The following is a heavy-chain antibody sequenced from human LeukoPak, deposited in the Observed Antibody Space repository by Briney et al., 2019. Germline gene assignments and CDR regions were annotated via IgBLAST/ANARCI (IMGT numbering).Heavy chain of an antibody. CDR1: GFTFSGYW. V-gene: IGHV3-7*01. J-gene: IGHJ4*02. CDR2: IKQDGGEK. CDR3: AREFEYNSS. D-gene: IGHD6-6*01. Sequence: PGGSLRLSCAASGFTFSGYWMSWLRQAPGKGLEWVANIKQDGGEKYYLDSVRGRFTISRDNAKNSLYLQMDSLRVEDTAVYYCAREFEYNSSGGQGTLVTVSS.